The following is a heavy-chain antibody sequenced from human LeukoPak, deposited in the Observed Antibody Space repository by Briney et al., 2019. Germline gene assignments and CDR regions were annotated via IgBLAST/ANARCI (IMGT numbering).Heavy chain of an antibody. J-gene: IGHJ2*01. V-gene: IGHV4-39*02. D-gene: IGHD6-19*01. CDR1: GRSISSSSYY. CDR2: IYYSGST. CDR3: ARDPMGRAVAGALDWYFDR. Sequence: SETLSLTCTVSGRSISSSSYYCGWIRQPPGKGLGMIGSIYYSGSTYYNPSLQSRVTISVGTSRTRFSLKLRSVTASDTGVYSCARDPMGRAVAGALDWYFDRWGGGTLVTVSA.